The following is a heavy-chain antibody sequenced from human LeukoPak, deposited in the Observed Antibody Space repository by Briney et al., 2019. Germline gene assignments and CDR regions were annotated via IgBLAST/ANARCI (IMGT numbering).Heavy chain of an antibody. Sequence: GGSLRLSCAASGFTFDDYGMSWVRQAPGKGLEWVSSINWNAGRIDYADSVRGRFTTSRDNAKNSLYLQMNSLRAEDTAVYYCARDSGVGACLFCSAFDLWGQGTMVTVS. J-gene: IGHJ3*01. CDR1: GFTFDDYG. D-gene: IGHD1-26*01. V-gene: IGHV3-20*04. CDR3: ARDSGVGACLFCSAFDL. CDR2: INWNAGRI.